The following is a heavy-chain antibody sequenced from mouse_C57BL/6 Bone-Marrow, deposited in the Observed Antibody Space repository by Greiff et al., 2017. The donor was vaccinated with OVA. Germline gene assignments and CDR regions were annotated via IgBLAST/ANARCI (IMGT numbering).Heavy chain of an antibody. J-gene: IGHJ4*01. V-gene: IGHV1-19*01. Sequence: EVQLQESGPVLVQPGASVKMSCKASGYTFTDYYMNWVKQSHGKSLEWIGVINPYNGGTSYNQKFKGKATLTVDKSSSTAYMELNSLTSEDTAVYYCARGGHKGAMDYWGQGTSVTVSS. CDR3: ARGGHKGAMDY. D-gene: IGHD3-3*01. CDR1: GYTFTDYY. CDR2: INPYNGGT.